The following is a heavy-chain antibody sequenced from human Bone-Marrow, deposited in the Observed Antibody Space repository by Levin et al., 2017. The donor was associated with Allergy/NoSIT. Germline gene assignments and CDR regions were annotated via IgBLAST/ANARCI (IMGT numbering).Heavy chain of an antibody. CDR3: TTDEWDDGAHPYYYGMDV. CDR2: IKSKSDGGTT. D-gene: IGHD4-17*01. CDR1: GFTFRSAG. J-gene: IGHJ6*02. V-gene: IGHV3-15*01. Sequence: GESLKISCAASGFTFRSAGMKWVRQAPGKGLEWIGRIKSKSDGGTTDYAAPVKGRFTIARDDSKKTLYLQMNSLKTEATSEYYCTTDEWDDGAHPYYYGMDVWGQGTAVTVSS.